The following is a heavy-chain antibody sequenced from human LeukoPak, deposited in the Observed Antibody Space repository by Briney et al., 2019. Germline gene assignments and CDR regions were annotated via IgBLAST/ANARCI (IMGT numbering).Heavy chain of an antibody. CDR3: ARGSGTGYDDSYYYYMDV. V-gene: IGHV3-9*01. J-gene: IGHJ6*03. CDR2: ISWNSGSI. D-gene: IGHD1-1*01. Sequence: PAGSLRLSCAASGFTFDDYAMHWVRQAPGKGLEWVSGISWNSGSIGYADSVKGRFTISRDNAKNSLYLQMNSLRAEDTALYYCARGSGTGYDDSYYYYMDVWGKGTTVTVSS. CDR1: GFTFDDYA.